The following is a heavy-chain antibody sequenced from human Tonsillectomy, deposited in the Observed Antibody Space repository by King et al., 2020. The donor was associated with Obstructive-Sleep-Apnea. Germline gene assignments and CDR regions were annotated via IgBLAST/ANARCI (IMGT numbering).Heavy chain of an antibody. CDR1: GFTFTTFG. J-gene: IGHJ6*02. V-gene: IGHV3-30*02. Sequence: QLVQSGGGVVQPGGSLRLSCAASGFTFTTFGMHWVRQIPGKGLEWVAFIRDDESKKHFADSVKGRFTISRDNSKNTLYLQMNSLRAEDTAGYYCAKELIQPRGRYKYDYGMDVWGQGTTVTVSS. CDR2: IRDDESKK. CDR3: AKELIQPRGRYKYDYGMDV. D-gene: IGHD3-16*01.